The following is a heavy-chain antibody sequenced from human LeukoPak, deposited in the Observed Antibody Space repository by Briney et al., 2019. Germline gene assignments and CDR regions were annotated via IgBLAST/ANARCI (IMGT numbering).Heavy chain of an antibody. CDR2: ISYDGSNK. V-gene: IGHV3-30*04. Sequence: GSLRLSCAASGFTFSSYAMHWVRQAPGKGLEWVAVISYDGSNKYYADSVKGRFTISRDNSKNTLYLQMNSLRAEDTAVYYCARDKDSSSRYVKYWGQGTLVTVSS. D-gene: IGHD6-6*01. J-gene: IGHJ4*02. CDR1: GFTFSSYA. CDR3: ARDKDSSSRYVKY.